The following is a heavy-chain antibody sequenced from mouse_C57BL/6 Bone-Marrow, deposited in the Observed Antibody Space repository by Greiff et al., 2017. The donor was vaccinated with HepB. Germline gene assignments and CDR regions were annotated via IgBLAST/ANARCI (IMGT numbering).Heavy chain of an antibody. J-gene: IGHJ3*01. CDR3: SCMVTTRFAY. CDR2: IDPENGDT. V-gene: IGHV14-4*01. D-gene: IGHD2-2*01. Sequence: FQLQQSGAELVRPGASVKLSCTASGFNIKDDYMHWVKQRPEQGLEWIGWIDPENGDTEYASKFQGKATITADTSSNTAYLQLSSLTSEDTAVYYCSCMVTTRFAYWGQGTLVTVSA. CDR1: GFNIKDDY.